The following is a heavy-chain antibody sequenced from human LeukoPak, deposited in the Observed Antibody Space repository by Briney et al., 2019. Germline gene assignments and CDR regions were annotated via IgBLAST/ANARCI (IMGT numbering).Heavy chain of an antibody. CDR3: AKASGWSNYFDY. J-gene: IGHJ4*02. D-gene: IGHD6-19*01. CDR2: IIPIFGTA. CDR1: GGTFSSYA. Sequence: SVKVSCKAPGGTFSSYAISWVQQAPGQGLEWMGGIIPIFGTANYAQKFQGRVTITADESTSTAYMELSSLRSEDTAVYYCAKASGWSNYFDYWGQGTLVTVSS. V-gene: IGHV1-69*01.